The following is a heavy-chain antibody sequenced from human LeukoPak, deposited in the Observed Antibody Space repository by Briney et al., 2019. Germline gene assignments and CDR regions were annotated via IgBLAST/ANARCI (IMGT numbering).Heavy chain of an antibody. CDR2: ISSSSSYI. D-gene: IGHD5-12*01. J-gene: IGHJ4*02. CDR3: ASMVATFRDY. CDR1: GFTFSSYS. V-gene: IGHV3-21*04. Sequence: PGGSLRLSCAASGFTFSSYSMNWVRQAPGKGLEWVSSISSSSSYIYYADSVKGRFTVSRDNSKNTLYLQMNSLRAEDTAVYYCASMVATFRDYWGQGTLVTVSS.